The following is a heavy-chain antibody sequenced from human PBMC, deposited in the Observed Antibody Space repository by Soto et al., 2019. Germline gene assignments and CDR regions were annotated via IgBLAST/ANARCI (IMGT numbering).Heavy chain of an antibody. CDR3: ARGDGDTLDY. Sequence: QVQLVQSGAEVKKPGTSVTVSCKASGYTFRNYGITWVRQAPGQGLEWMAWITIYCGDTKTAQKYQGRVTVTADTSTSTAYMELRSLRSDDTAVYYCARGDGDTLDYWGQGTLVSVSS. J-gene: IGHJ4*02. D-gene: IGHD2-21*02. CDR1: GYTFRNYG. V-gene: IGHV1-18*01. CDR2: ITIYCGDT.